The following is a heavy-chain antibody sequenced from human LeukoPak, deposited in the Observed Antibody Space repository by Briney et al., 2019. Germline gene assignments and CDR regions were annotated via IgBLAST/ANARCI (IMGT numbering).Heavy chain of an antibody. V-gene: IGHV3-30*04. CDR1: GFTFSSYT. CDR3: ANKQQLGSYNWFDP. D-gene: IGHD6-13*01. CDR2: ISYDGSNK. J-gene: IGHJ5*02. Sequence: GKSLRLSCAASGFTFSSYTMHWVRQAPGEGLEWVAFISYDGSNKYYADSVKGRFTISRDNSKNTLYLQMNSLRAEDTAVYYCANKQQLGSYNWFDPWGQGTLVTVSS.